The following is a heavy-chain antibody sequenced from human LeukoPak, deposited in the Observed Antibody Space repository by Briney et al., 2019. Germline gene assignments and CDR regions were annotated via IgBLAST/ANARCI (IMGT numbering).Heavy chain of an antibody. J-gene: IGHJ5*02. CDR3: AKDIVGATGWFDP. CDR2: ISYDGSNK. Sequence: GGSLRLSCAASGFTFRNYGMHWVRQAPGKGLEWVAVISYDGSNKYYADSVKGRFTISRDNSKNTLYLQMNSLRAEDTAVYYCAKDIVGATGWFDPWGQGTLVTVSS. CDR1: GFTFRNYG. D-gene: IGHD1-26*01. V-gene: IGHV3-30*18.